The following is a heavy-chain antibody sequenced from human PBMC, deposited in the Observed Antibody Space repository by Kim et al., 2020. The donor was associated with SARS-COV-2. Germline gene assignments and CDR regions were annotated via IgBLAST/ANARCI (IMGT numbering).Heavy chain of an antibody. V-gene: IGHV4-30-4*01. CDR3: ASIQLWAPYMVV. CDR2: IYYRGET. Sequence: SETLSLTCSVSGDSVSSDDYYWTWVRQPPGKGLEWIGCIYYRGETYQNPALESRIFMAADTSKNELSLKLSSVTAADTAVYFCASIQLWAPYMVVWGEGT. CDR1: GDSVSSDDYY. J-gene: IGHJ6*03. D-gene: IGHD2-2*01.